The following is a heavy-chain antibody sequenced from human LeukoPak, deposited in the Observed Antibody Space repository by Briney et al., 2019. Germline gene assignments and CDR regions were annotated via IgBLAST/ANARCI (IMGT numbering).Heavy chain of an antibody. CDR2: MNPNSGNT. J-gene: IGHJ4*02. CDR1: GYTFTSYD. D-gene: IGHD6-19*01. CDR3: ASGGLAVAGGPSLLIFDY. V-gene: IGHV1-8*03. Sequence: GASVKVSCKASGYTFTSYDINWVRQATGQGLEWMGWMNPNSGNTGYAQKFQGRVTITRNTSISTAYMELSSLRSEDTAVYYCASGGLAVAGGPSLLIFDYWGQGTLVTVSS.